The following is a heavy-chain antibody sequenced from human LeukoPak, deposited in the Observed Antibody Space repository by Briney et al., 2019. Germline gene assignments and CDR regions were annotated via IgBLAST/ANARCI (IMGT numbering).Heavy chain of an antibody. CDR1: AFIFSGHW. CDR2: IKEDGSER. V-gene: IGHV3-7*03. D-gene: IGHD2-15*01. J-gene: IGHJ4*02. Sequence: GGSLRLSCEGSAFIFSGHWTNWVRQTPGKGLEWVASIKEDGSERQYVDSVKGRFSISRDNTKGSLFLQLNSLRAEDTAIYYCTTDTWYSAGHWGQGTLVTVSS. CDR3: TTDTWYSAGH.